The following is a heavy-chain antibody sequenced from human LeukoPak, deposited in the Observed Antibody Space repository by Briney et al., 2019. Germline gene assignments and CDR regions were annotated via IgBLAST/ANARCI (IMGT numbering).Heavy chain of an antibody. D-gene: IGHD6-6*01. Sequence: SETLSLTCAVYGGSFSGYYWSWIRQPPGKGLEWIGEINHSGSTNYNPSLRSRVTISVDTSKNQFSLKLSSVTAADTAVYYCARGPDYIAARRTSYHYYGMDVWGQGTTVTVSS. CDR3: ARGPDYIAARRTSYHYYGMDV. J-gene: IGHJ6*02. V-gene: IGHV4-34*01. CDR1: GGSFSGYY. CDR2: INHSGST.